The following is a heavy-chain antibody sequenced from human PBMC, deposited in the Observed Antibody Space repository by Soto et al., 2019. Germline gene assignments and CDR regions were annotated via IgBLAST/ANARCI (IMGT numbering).Heavy chain of an antibody. V-gene: IGHV2-5*02. CDR1: GFSLSTSGVG. J-gene: IGHJ4*02. CDR2: IYWDDDK. D-gene: IGHD6-13*01. Sequence: QITLKESGPPLVKPTQTLTLTCTFSGFSLSTSGVGVGWIRQPPGEALEWLALIYWDDDKRYSPSLKTRLTITKDTSKNPVVLTMTNMDPVDTATYYCAHRRSNSWYFDYWGQGTLVTVSS. CDR3: AHRRSNSWYFDY.